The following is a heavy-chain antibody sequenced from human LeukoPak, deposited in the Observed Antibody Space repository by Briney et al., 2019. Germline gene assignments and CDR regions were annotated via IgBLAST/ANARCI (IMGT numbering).Heavy chain of an antibody. J-gene: IGHJ5*02. CDR1: GYTFTSYY. CDR2: INPSGGST. Sequence: GASVKVSCKASGYTFTSYYMHWVRQAPGQGLEWMGIINPSGGSTSYAQKFQGRVTMTRDTSTSTVYMELSSLRSEDTAVYYCARENIVVVPAAMGLGWFDPWGQGTLVTVSS. D-gene: IGHD2-2*01. CDR3: ARENIVVVPAAMGLGWFDP. V-gene: IGHV1-46*01.